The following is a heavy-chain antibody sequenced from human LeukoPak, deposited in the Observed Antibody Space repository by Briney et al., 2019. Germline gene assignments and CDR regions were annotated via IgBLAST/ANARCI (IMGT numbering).Heavy chain of an antibody. Sequence: PGGSLRLSCAASGFIFRDYYMSWIRQAPGKGLEWISYISSGGSTIYYTDSVKGRFTISRDDAKNSLYLHMNNLRAEDTAVYYCARDPYEDYYDSSGYYHMDVWGQGTTVTVSS. CDR3: ARDPYEDYYDSSGYYHMDV. V-gene: IGHV3-11*04. CDR1: GFIFRDYY. D-gene: IGHD3-22*01. CDR2: ISSGGSTI. J-gene: IGHJ6*03.